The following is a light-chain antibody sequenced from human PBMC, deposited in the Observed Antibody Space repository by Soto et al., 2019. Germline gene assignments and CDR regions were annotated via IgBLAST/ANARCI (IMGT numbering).Light chain of an antibody. CDR3: QQYSSDSNA. J-gene: IGKJ2*01. V-gene: IGKV1-5*03. Sequence: DIQMTQSPSTLSASVGDRVTITCRASQDINIWLAWYQQKPGKAPKLLIYKASTLERGVPSRFIGSGFGTDFTLTISSLQPDDFATYYCQQYSSDSNAFGQGTMLDIK. CDR1: QDINIW. CDR2: KAS.